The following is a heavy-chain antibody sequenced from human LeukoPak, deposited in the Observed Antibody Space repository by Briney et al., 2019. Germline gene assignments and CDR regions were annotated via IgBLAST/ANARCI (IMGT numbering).Heavy chain of an antibody. CDR2: MCYTGST. D-gene: IGHD3-22*01. J-gene: IGHJ6*03. V-gene: IGHV4-39*07. Sequence: SETLSLTCTASGGSINSCRYYWGWIRQPPGKGLEWIGSMCYTGSTYYNPSLKSRVTISTDTSKSQFSLKLSSVTAADTAVYYCARVNYYDSSGAYYYMDVWGRGTTVTVSS. CDR3: ARVNYYDSSGAYYYMDV. CDR1: GGSINSCRYY.